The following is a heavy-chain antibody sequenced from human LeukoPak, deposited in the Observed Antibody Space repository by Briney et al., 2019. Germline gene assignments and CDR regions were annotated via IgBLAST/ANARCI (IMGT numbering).Heavy chain of an antibody. CDR1: GLTLSGYW. Sequence: PGGSLRLSCAASGLTLSGYWMHWVRQAPGKGLVWVSRINGDASSTSYADSVKGRFTISRDNAKSTLYLQMNSLRVEDTAVYYCASSARSDYYYYGMDVWGQGTTVTVSS. J-gene: IGHJ6*02. CDR3: ASSARSDYYYYGMDV. CDR2: INGDASST. V-gene: IGHV3-74*01.